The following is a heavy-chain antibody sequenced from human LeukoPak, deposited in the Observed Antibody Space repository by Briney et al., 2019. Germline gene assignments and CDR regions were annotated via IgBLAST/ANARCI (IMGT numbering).Heavy chain of an antibody. CDR3: AVLHYYAMDV. D-gene: IGHD2-8*01. V-gene: IGHV3-9*01. J-gene: IGHJ6*02. CDR2: ISWNSGTK. Sequence: GGSLRLSCAASGFTFDDYAMHWVRQAPGQGLEWVSGISWNSGTKGYADSVKGRFTISRDNAKNSLYLQMNSLRGEDAALYYCAVLHYYAMDVWGQGTTVTVSS. CDR1: GFTFDDYA.